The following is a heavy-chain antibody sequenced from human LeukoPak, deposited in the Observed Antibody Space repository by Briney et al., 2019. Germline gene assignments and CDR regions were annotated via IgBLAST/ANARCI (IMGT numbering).Heavy chain of an antibody. J-gene: IGHJ4*02. CDR3: AKKGGSGSYYEYFDY. D-gene: IGHD3-10*01. CDR2: ISWNSGSI. CDR1: GFTFDDYA. V-gene: IGHV3-9*01. Sequence: GGSLRLSCAASGFTFDDYAMHWVRQAPGKGLEWVSGISWNSGSIGYADSVRGRFTISRDNAKNSLYLQMNSLRAEDTALYYCAKKGGSGSYYEYFDYWGQGTLVTVSS.